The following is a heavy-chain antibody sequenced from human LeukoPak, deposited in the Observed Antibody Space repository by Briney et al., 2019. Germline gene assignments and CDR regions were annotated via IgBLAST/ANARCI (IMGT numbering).Heavy chain of an antibody. D-gene: IGHD1-26*01. CDR2: ISYDGSNK. J-gene: IGHJ4*02. CDR3: AKPYYGLGPWYFDY. V-gene: IGHV3-30*18. Sequence: QPGRSLRLSCAASGFTFSAHAMHWVHQAPGKGLEWVAVISYDGSNKYYADSVKGRFTISRDNSKNTLYLQMNSLRAEDTAVYYCAKPYYGLGPWYFDYWGQGTLVTVSS. CDR1: GFTFSAHA.